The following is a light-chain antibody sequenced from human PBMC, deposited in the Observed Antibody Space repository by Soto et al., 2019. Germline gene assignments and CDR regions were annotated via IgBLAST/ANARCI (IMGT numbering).Light chain of an antibody. CDR3: QQYGSSPRT. CDR1: QSINSNY. Sequence: EIVLTQSPGTLSLSPGERATLSCRASQSINSNYLAWFQQKPGQAPRLLIYGASTRATGIADRFSGSGSGTDFILTISRLEPEDFAVYYCQQYGSSPRTFGQGTKVEIK. J-gene: IGKJ1*01. CDR2: GAS. V-gene: IGKV3-20*01.